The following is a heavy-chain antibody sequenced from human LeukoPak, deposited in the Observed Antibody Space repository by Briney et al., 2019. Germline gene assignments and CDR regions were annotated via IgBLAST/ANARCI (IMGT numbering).Heavy chain of an antibody. Sequence: PSETLSLTCTVSGYSIRSGYYWGWIRPPPGKGLEWIGSIYHSGSTYYNPSLKSRVTISVDTSKNQFSLKVSSVTAADTAVYYCTRDSATWDTVTHVGYWGQGTLVTVSS. V-gene: IGHV4-38-2*02. CDR1: GYSIRSGYY. J-gene: IGHJ4*02. D-gene: IGHD4-17*01. CDR2: IYHSGST. CDR3: TRDSATWDTVTHVGY.